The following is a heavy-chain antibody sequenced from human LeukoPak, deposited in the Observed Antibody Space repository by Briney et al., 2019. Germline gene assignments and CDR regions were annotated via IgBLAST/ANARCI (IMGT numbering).Heavy chain of an antibody. D-gene: IGHD2-8*01. CDR2: IYNSGST. CDR3: ARDIMPGMLDAFDI. V-gene: IGHV4-39*07. CDR1: GGSISSSSHS. J-gene: IGHJ3*02. Sequence: SETLSLTCTVSGGSISSSSHSWGWIRQPPGKGLEWIGSIYNSGSTHYNPSLKSRVTISVDTSKNQFSLKLSSVTAADTAVYYCARDIMPGMLDAFDIWGQGTMVTVPS.